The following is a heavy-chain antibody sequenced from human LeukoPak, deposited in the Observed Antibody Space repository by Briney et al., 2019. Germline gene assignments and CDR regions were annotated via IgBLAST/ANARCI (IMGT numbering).Heavy chain of an antibody. D-gene: IGHD1-1*01. CDR3: VRRDNTGWNDFDC. CDR1: GGSLNSHY. V-gene: IGHV4-59*08. CDR2: IYYSGST. Sequence: PSETLSLTCTVSGGSLNSHYRSWIRQSPGKGLEWIGDIYYSGSTKYNPSLKSRVTISVDTPKNDLSLRLTSVLAADTAIYYSVRRDNTGWNDFDCWGQGILVTVSS. J-gene: IGHJ4*02.